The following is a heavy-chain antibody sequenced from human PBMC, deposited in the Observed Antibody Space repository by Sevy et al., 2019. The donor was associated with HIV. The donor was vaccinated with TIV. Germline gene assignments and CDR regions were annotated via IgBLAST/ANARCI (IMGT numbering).Heavy chain of an antibody. D-gene: IGHD3-22*01. V-gene: IGHV3-66*01. CDR3: ARDRYYYASGYYYYYYGMDV. CDR2: IYSHGRT. Sequence: GGSLRLSCAASGLSVSDNYMNWVRQAPGKGLELVSVIYSHGRTYYPDSVKGRFSISRDNSKNTLYLHMKSLRPEDTVVYYCARDRYYYASGYYYYYYGMDVWGQGTTVTVSS. J-gene: IGHJ6*02. CDR1: GLSVSDNY.